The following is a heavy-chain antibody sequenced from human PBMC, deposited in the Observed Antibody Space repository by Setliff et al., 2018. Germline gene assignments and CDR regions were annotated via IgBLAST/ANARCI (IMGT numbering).Heavy chain of an antibody. CDR1: GFSLSNGRMG. Sequence: SGPTLVNPTETLTLTCIVSGFSLSNGRMGVSWIRQPPGKALEWLAHLFSNDEKSYNTSLKTRLTISKDTSKSQVVLTLTNVDPVDTATYYCARIPEDSVILPAVSPYYYYHMDVWGKGTTVTVSS. V-gene: IGHV2-26*01. J-gene: IGHJ6*03. CDR2: LFSNDEK. D-gene: IGHD2-2*01. CDR3: ARIPEDSVILPAVSPYYYYHMDV.